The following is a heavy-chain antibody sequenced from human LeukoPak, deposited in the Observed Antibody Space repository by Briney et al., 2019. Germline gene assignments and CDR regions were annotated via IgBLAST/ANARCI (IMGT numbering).Heavy chain of an antibody. D-gene: IGHD6-19*01. J-gene: IGHJ4*02. CDR3: AKDLAVAGPFDY. CDR1: GFTFSSYG. Sequence: GGSLRLSCAASGFTFSSYGMHWVRRAPGKGLEWVAFIRYDGSNKYYADSVKGRFTISRDNSKNTLYLQMNSLRAEDTAAYYCAKDLAVAGPFDYWGQGTLVTVSS. CDR2: IRYDGSNK. V-gene: IGHV3-30*02.